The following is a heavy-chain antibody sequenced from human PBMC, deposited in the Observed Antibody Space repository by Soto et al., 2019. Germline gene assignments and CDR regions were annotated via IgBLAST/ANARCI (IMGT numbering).Heavy chain of an antibody. D-gene: IGHD3-22*01. CDR2: IWYDGSNK. CDR3: ARDKGNYYDSSGELDY. CDR1: GFTFSSYG. Sequence: GGSLRLSCAASGFTFSSYGMHWVRQAPGKGLGWVAVIWYDGSNKYYADSVKGRFTISRDNSKNTLYLQMNSLRAEDTAVYYCARDKGNYYDSSGELDYWGQGTLVTVSS. J-gene: IGHJ4*02. V-gene: IGHV3-33*01.